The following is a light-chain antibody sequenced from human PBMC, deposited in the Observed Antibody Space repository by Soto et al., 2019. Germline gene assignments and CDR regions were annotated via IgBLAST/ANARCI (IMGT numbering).Light chain of an antibody. V-gene: IGLV1-44*01. Sequence: QSVLTQPPSVSGTPGQRVTISCSGSSSNIGSNTVNWYRHLPGTAPKLLMYSYNQRPSGVPDRFSGSKSGTSASLAISGLQSEDEADYYCAAWDDSLNGRVFGGGTKLTVL. J-gene: IGLJ2*01. CDR1: SSNIGSNT. CDR3: AAWDDSLNGRV. CDR2: SYN.